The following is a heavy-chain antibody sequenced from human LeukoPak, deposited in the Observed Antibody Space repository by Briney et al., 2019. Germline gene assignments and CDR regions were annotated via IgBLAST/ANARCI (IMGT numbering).Heavy chain of an antibody. CDR2: ISGSGGGT. CDR3: AKTNGYYDL. D-gene: IGHD3-22*01. V-gene: IGHV3-23*01. J-gene: IGHJ4*02. CDR1: GLTFSRYA. Sequence: GGSLRLSCAASGLTFSRYAMSWVRQAPGKGLEWVSTISGSGGGTYNADSVKGRFTISRDNSKSTMYLQMNSLRAEDTAVYHCAKTNGYYDLWGQGTLVTVSS.